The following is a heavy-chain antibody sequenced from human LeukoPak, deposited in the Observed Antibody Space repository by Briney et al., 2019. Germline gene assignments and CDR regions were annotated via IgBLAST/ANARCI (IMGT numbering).Heavy chain of an antibody. Sequence: GGSLRLSCAASGFIFSSYSMNWVRQAPGKGLEWVSSISSSSTYIYYADSVKGRFTISRDHAKNSLYLQMNSLRVEDTAVYYCAREGFYSSSWYEAIDYWGQGTLVTVSS. CDR1: GFIFSSYS. CDR2: ISSSSTYI. V-gene: IGHV3-21*01. CDR3: AREGFYSSSWYEAIDY. D-gene: IGHD6-13*01. J-gene: IGHJ4*02.